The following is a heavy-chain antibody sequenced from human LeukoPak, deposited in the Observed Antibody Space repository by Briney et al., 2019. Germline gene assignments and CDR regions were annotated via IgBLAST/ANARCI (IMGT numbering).Heavy chain of an antibody. CDR2: IYYSGST. V-gene: IGHV4-59*08. CDR3: ARKYSGYALDYYYYYGMDV. Sequence: SETLSLTCTVPGGSISSYYWSWIRQPPGKGLEWIGYIYYSGSTNYNPSLKSRVTISVDTSKNQFSLKLSSVTAADTAVYYCARKYSGYALDYYYYYGMDVWGQGTTVTVSS. CDR1: GGSISSYY. D-gene: IGHD5-12*01. J-gene: IGHJ6*02.